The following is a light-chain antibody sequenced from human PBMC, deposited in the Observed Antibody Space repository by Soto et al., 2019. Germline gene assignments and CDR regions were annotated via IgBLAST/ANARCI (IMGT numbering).Light chain of an antibody. J-gene: IGLJ2*01. V-gene: IGLV2-14*01. CDR3: SSYTSSTTRVV. Sequence: QSALTQPASVSGSPGQSISISCTGTSSDVGGYNYVSWYQQHPDKAPKLMIYDVSNRPSGVSDRFSGSKSGNTASLTISGLQAEDEADYYCSSYTSSTTRVVFGEGTKLTVL. CDR2: DVS. CDR1: SSDVGGYNY.